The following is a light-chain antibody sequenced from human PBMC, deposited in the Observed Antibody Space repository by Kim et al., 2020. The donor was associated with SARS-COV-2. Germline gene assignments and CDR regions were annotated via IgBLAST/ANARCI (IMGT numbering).Light chain of an antibody. CDR1: QSVSSN. CDR2: GAS. Sequence: PGERAPLSCRASQSVSSNLAWYQQKPGQAPRLLIYGASTRATGIPARFSGSGSGTEFTLTISSLQSEDFAVYYCQQYNNWPPWTFGQGTKVEIK. V-gene: IGKV3-15*01. CDR3: QQYNNWPPWT. J-gene: IGKJ1*01.